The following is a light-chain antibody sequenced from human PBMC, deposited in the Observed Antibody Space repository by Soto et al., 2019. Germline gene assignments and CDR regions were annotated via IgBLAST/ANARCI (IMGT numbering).Light chain of an antibody. J-gene: IGLJ2*01. Sequence: QSALTQPPSVSGAPGQRVTISCAGSNSNIGADYDVHWYQQLPGTAPKLLIHGNINRPSGVPDRFSGSKSGTSASLAITGLQAEDEADYYCQSYDSSLSGSEVFGGGTKLTVL. CDR1: NSNIGADYD. CDR3: QSYDSSLSGSEV. V-gene: IGLV1-40*01. CDR2: GNI.